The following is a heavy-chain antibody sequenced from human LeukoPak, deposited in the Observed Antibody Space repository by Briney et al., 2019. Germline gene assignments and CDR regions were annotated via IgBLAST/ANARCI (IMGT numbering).Heavy chain of an antibody. CDR1: GYSFTSYW. J-gene: IGHJ4*02. CDR2: IYPGDSDT. CDR3: ARGKIVAGTGGYYFDY. Sequence: GESLKISCKGSGYSFTSYWIGWVRQMPGKGLEWMGIIYPGDSDTRYSPSFQGQVTISADKSISTAYLQWSSLKASDTAMYYCARGKIVAGTGGYYFDYWGQGTLVTVSS. V-gene: IGHV5-51*01. D-gene: IGHD6-19*01.